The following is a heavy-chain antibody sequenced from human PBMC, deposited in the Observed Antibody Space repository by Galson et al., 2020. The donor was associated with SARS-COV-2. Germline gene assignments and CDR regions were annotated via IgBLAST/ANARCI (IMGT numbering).Heavy chain of an antibody. J-gene: IGHJ4*02. V-gene: IGHV5-51*01. CDR1: GSSFTDYW. CDR3: ARRGRYCSSTTCYDY. Sequence: KIGESLKISCEGSGSSFTDYWIGWVRQMPGKALEWMGSIRPGDSDRRYSPSFQGQVTISADKSIGTAYLQWSSLKASDTAMYYCARRGRYCSSTTCYDYWGPGTRVTVSS. CDR2: IRPGDSDR. D-gene: IGHD2-2*01.